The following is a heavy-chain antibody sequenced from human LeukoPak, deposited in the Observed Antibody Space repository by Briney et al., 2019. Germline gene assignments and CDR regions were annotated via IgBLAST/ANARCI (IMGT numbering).Heavy chain of an antibody. CDR3: ARVGIGWRRERAFFDY. D-gene: IGHD1-26*01. CDR1: GFTFSSYE. J-gene: IGHJ4*02. V-gene: IGHV3-48*03. Sequence: PGGSLRLSCAASGFTFSSYEMNWVRQAPGKGLEGVSYISSSGSTIYYADSVKGRFTISRDNAKNSLYLQMNSLRAEDTAVYYCARVGIGWRRERAFFDYWGQGTLVTVSS. CDR2: ISSSGSTI.